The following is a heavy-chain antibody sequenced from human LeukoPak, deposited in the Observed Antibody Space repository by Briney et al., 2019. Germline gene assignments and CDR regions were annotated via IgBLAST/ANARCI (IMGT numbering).Heavy chain of an antibody. Sequence: SETLSLTCTVSGGSISSYYWSWIRQPPGKGLEWIGYIYYSGSTNYNPSLKSRVTISVDTSKNQFSLKLSSVTAADTAVYYCARGAFFAYVNDAFDIWGQGTMVTVSS. CDR2: IYYSGST. CDR1: GGSISSYY. V-gene: IGHV4-59*01. CDR3: ARGAFFAYVNDAFDI. D-gene: IGHD3-10*02. J-gene: IGHJ3*02.